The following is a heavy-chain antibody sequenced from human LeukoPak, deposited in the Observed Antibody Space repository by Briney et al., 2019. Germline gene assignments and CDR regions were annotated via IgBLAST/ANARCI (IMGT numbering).Heavy chain of an antibody. CDR1: GYSFTTYW. CDR3: ARHAQMWGINDAFDI. CDR2: IYPGDSDT. J-gene: IGHJ3*02. Sequence: HGESLKISCKGSGYSFTTYWIGWVRQMPGKGLEWMGIIYPGDSDTRYSPSFQGQVTISADKSISTAYLQWSSLKASDTAMYYCARHAQMWGINDAFDIWGQGTMVTVSS. V-gene: IGHV5-51*01. D-gene: IGHD6-13*01.